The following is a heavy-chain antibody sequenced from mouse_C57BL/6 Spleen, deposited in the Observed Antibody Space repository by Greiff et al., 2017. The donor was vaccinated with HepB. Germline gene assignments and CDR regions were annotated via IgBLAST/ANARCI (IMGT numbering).Heavy chain of an antibody. CDR2: ISDGGSYT. V-gene: IGHV5-4*01. CDR3: ARDGGNDLPFAY. Sequence: EVKLVESGGGLVKPGGSLKLSCAASGFTFSSYAMSWVRQTPEKRLEWVATISDGGSYTYYPDNVKGRFTISRDNAKNNLYLQMSHLKSEDTAMYYCARDGGNDLPFAYWGQGTLVTVSA. CDR1: GFTFSSYA. J-gene: IGHJ3*01. D-gene: IGHD2-3*01.